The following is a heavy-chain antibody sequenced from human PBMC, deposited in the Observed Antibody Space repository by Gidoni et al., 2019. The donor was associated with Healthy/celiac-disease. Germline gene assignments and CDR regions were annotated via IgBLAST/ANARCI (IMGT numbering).Heavy chain of an antibody. J-gene: IGHJ3*02. CDR1: GFPFSSYA. Sequence: EVQLLESGGGLVQPGGSLRLSCAASGFPFSSYAMSWVRQAPRKGLEWVSAISGSGGSTYYADSVKGRFTISRDNSKNTLYLQMNSLRAEDTAVYYCANQGYYDSSGYYYDAFDIWSQGTMVTVSS. D-gene: IGHD3-22*01. V-gene: IGHV3-23*01. CDR3: ANQGYYDSSGYYYDAFDI. CDR2: ISGSGGST.